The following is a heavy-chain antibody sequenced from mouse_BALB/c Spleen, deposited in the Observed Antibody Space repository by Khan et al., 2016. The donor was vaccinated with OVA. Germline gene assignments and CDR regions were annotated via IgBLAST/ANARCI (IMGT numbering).Heavy chain of an antibody. CDR3: TTGNYGWFAY. D-gene: IGHD2-1*01. V-gene: IGHV5-9-1*01. J-gene: IGHJ3*01. Sequence: EVELVESGGGLVEPGGSLKLSCAASGFTFSSFVMSWVRQTPEKRLEWVATISSAATYTYYTDSVKGRFTISRDKAKNTLYLQMNSLRSDDTAIYYCTTGNYGWFAYWGQGTLVTVST. CDR2: ISSAATYT. CDR1: GFTFSSFV.